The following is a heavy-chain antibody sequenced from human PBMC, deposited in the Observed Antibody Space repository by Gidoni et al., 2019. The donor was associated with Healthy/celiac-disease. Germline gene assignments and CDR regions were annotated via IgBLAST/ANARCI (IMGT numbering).Heavy chain of an antibody. CDR3: AKDHEWELVY. CDR2: ISYDGSNK. D-gene: IGHD1-26*01. CDR1: GFTFSSYG. J-gene: IGHJ4*02. Sequence: QVKLVESGGGVVQPGRSLPLSCAASGFTFSSYGMHWVRQAPGKVLEWVAVISYDGSNKYYADSVKGRFTISRDNSKNTLYLQLNSLRAEDMAVYYCAKDHEWELVYWGQGTLVTVSS. V-gene: IGHV3-30*18.